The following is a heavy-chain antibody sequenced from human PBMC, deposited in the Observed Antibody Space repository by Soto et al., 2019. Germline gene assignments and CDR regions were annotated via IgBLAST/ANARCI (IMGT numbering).Heavy chain of an antibody. CDR2: IGTDSDT. V-gene: IGHV3-13*01. CDR1: GFTFTRDD. CDR3: ARAYYDSSGYPVGGMDV. D-gene: IGHD3-22*01. Sequence: GGSLRLSCAASGFTFTRDDMHWVRLTAGKGREWVSSIGTDSDTYYVDSVKGRFTISREDDNNSVYLQMNSLGAGDTAVYYCARAYYDSSGYPVGGMDVWGQGTMVTVSS. J-gene: IGHJ6*02.